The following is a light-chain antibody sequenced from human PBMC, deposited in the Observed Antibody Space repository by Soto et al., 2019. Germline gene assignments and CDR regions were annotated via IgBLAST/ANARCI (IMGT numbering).Light chain of an antibody. Sequence: IVLTQSPGTLSLSPGERATLSCRSSQSVSSSYLAWYQQKPGQAPRLLIYGASSRATGIPDRFSGSGSGTDFTLTISRLEPEDFAVYYCQQYRSSPLTFGGGTKVDIK. CDR3: QQYRSSPLT. J-gene: IGKJ4*01. CDR1: QSVSSSY. V-gene: IGKV3-20*01. CDR2: GAS.